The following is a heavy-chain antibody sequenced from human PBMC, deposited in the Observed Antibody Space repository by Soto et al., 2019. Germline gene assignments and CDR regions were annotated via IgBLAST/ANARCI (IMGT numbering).Heavy chain of an antibody. CDR2: ISGYNGNT. CDR1: GYTFSNYG. V-gene: IGHV1-18*01. CDR3: SRFIMVGGWFDPNYYHGMDV. D-gene: IGHD6-19*01. Sequence: QVQLVQSGAEVKKPGASVTVSCKTSGYTFSNYGINWVRQAPGQGLEWMGWISGYNGNTNYAQTVKGRVTRTTDTSTGTVYMELRSLKSDDTAIYYCSRFIMVGGWFDPNYYHGMDVWGQGTTVTVSS. J-gene: IGHJ6*02.